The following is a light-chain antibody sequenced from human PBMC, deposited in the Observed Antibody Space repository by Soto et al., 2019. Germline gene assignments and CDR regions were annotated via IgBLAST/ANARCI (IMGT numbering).Light chain of an antibody. CDR3: LQVDVYPWT. Sequence: EIVLTQSPGTLSLSPGDRATLLCSASQSVSSSYLAWYQQTHGQAPRILIYGASSRDTGIPDRFSGSGSGTDFTLTISRLQPEDFATYYCLQVDVYPWTFGQGTKVDIK. V-gene: IGKV3-20*01. CDR1: QSVSSSY. CDR2: GAS. J-gene: IGKJ1*01.